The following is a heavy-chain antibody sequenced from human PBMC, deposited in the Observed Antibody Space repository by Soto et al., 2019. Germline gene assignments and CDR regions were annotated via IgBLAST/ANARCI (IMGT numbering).Heavy chain of an antibody. Sequence: XXSLRLSCAASRFTFSSYAMSWVRQAPGKGMEWXSAISXSGGSKYYEDXXKGRFNIXXDNYKNTLYLQMNRLRAEDTAVYYCAKDLGEFYWGQGTLVTVSS. CDR2: ISXSGGSK. CDR1: RFTFSSYA. J-gene: IGHJ4*02. D-gene: IGHD3-16*01. CDR3: AKDLGEFY. V-gene: IGHV3-23*01.